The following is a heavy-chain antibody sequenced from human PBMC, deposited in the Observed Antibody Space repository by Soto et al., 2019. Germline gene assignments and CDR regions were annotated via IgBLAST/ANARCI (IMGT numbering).Heavy chain of an antibody. Sequence: SETLSLTCTVSGGSVSSGSYYWSWIRQPPGKGLEWIGYIYYSGSTNYSPSLKSRVTISVDTSKNQFSLRLSSVTAADTAVYYCARTDYDFWSGYLIGGRGYYYYYGMDVWGQGTTVT. V-gene: IGHV4-61*01. CDR2: IYYSGST. CDR3: ARTDYDFWSGYLIGGRGYYYYYGMDV. CDR1: GGSVSSGSYY. D-gene: IGHD3-3*01. J-gene: IGHJ6*02.